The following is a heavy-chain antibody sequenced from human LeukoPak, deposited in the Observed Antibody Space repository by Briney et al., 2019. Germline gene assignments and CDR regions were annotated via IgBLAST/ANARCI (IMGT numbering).Heavy chain of an antibody. Sequence: SETLSLTCTASGGSINSYSWSWIRQPPGQGLEWIGYIYYSGSTKYNPSLKSRVTISVDTSKNQFSLKLSSVTAADTAVYYCARVLYYYDKSSCCSALDWYWYRWGRGTLVTVSS. CDR3: ARVLYYYDKSSCCSALDWYWYR. J-gene: IGHJ2*01. V-gene: IGHV4-59*01. CDR2: IYYSGST. CDR1: GGSINSYS. D-gene: IGHD3-22*01.